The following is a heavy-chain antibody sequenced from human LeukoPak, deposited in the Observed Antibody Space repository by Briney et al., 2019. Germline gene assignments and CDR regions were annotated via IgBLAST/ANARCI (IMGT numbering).Heavy chain of an antibody. CDR3: AMGYNYAYEY. CDR1: GFTVSSSY. Sequence: PGGSLRLSCAASGFTVSSSYMSWVRQAPGKGLEWVSLNYSGGSTYYAASVKGRFTISRDNSKNTLYLQMNSLRPEDTAVYYCAMGYNYAYEYWGQGTLVTVSS. D-gene: IGHD5-18*01. CDR2: NYSGGST. J-gene: IGHJ4*02. V-gene: IGHV3-53*01.